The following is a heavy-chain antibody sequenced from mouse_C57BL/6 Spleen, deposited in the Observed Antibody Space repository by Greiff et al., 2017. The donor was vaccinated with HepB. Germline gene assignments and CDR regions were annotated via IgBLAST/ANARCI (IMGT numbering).Heavy chain of an antibody. D-gene: IGHD2-12*01. CDR3: ARNSQYYFDY. V-gene: IGHV1-69*01. J-gene: IGHJ2*01. CDR2: IDPSDSYT. CDR1: GYTFTSYW. Sequence: QVQLQQSGAELVMPGASVKLSCKASGYTFTSYWMHWVKQRPGQGLEWIGEIDPSDSYTNYNQKFKGKSTVTVDKSSSTAYMQLSSLTSEDSAVNYCARNSQYYFDYWGQGTTLTVSS.